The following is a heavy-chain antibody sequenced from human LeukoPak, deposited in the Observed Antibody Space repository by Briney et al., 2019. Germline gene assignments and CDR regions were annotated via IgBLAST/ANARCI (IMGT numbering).Heavy chain of an antibody. CDR3: AGHLLYYYGSGSYYGGYGY. V-gene: IGHV4-39*01. Sequence: SETLSLTCTVSGGSISSSRYYWGWIRQPPGKGLEWIGEINHSGSTNYNPSLKSRVTISVDTSKNQFSLKLSSVTAADTAVYYCAGHLLYYYGSGSYYGGYGYWGQGTLVTVSS. J-gene: IGHJ4*02. D-gene: IGHD3-10*01. CDR2: INHSGST. CDR1: GGSISSSRYY.